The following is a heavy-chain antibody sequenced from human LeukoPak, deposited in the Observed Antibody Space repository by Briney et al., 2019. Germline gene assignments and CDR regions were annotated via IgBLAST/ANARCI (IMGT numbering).Heavy chain of an antibody. CDR2: IYSGGST. D-gene: IGHD2-2*01. CDR1: GFTFGNSW. V-gene: IGHV3-53*01. CDR3: ASLTGYCSSTSCPGDYMDV. Sequence: PGGSLRLSCAASGFTFGNSWGHWVRQAPGKGLVWVSVIYSGGSTYYADSVKGRFTISRDNSKITLYLQMDSLRAEDTAVYYCASLTGYCSSTSCPGDYMDVWGKGTTVTVSS. J-gene: IGHJ6*03.